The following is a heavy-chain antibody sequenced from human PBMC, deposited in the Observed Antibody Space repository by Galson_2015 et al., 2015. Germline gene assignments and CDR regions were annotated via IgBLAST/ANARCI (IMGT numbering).Heavy chain of an antibody. V-gene: IGHV2-5*02. Sequence: PALVKPTQTLTLTCTFSGFSLSTSGVGVGWIRQPPGKALEWLALIYWDDDKRYSPSLKSRLTITKDTSKNQVVLTMTNMDPVDTATYYCAHSVVVPAAITEPPDYGMDVWGQGTTVTVSS. CDR1: GFSLSTSGVG. CDR3: AHSVVVPAAITEPPDYGMDV. J-gene: IGHJ6*02. CDR2: IYWDDDK. D-gene: IGHD2-2*01.